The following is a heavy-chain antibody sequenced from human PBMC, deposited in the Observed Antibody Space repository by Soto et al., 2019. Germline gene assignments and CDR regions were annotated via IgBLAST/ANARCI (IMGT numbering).Heavy chain of an antibody. CDR1: GFTFNTYA. D-gene: IGHD1-1*01. J-gene: IGHJ4*02. Sequence: AGGSLRLSCAASGFTFNTYAMSWVRQAPGKGLEWVSGINSDGSSTSYADSVKGRFTISRDNAKNTLYLQMNSLRAEDTAVYYCARGLPLEPPDYWGQGTLVTVSS. V-gene: IGHV3-74*01. CDR2: INSDGSST. CDR3: ARGLPLEPPDY.